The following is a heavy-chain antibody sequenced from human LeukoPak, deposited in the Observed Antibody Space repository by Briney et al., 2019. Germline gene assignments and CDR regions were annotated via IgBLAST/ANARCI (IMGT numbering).Heavy chain of an antibody. Sequence: SGLSLRLSCAASGFTLSDCYTSWIRHSPGKGLEWVSYISSSSSSYTNYADSVKGRFTISRDNAKNSLYLQMNSLRAEDTAVYFCARDYYDSSGRNSYAFDIWGPGTVVTVSS. J-gene: IGHJ3*02. D-gene: IGHD3-22*01. CDR1: GFTLSDCY. CDR3: ARDYYDSSGRNSYAFDI. CDR2: ISSSSSSYT. V-gene: IGHV3-11*05.